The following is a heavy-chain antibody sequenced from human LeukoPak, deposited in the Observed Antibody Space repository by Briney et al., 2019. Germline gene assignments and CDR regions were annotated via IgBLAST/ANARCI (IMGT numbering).Heavy chain of an antibody. CDR2: INPSSGGT. D-gene: IGHD3-3*01. CDR1: GYTFTGYY. J-gene: IGHJ4*02. V-gene: IGHV1-2*02. CDR3: ARESFWSGYYRLYYFYY. Sequence: ASVKVSCKASGYTFTGYYMHWVRQAPGQGLEWMGWINPSSGGTNYAQKFQGRVTMTRDTSISTAYMELSRLRSDDTAVYYCARESFWSGYYRLYYFYYWGQGTLVTVSS.